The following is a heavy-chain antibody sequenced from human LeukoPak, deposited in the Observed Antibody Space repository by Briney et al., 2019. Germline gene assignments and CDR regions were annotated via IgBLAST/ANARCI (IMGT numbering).Heavy chain of an antibody. D-gene: IGHD3-22*01. J-gene: IGHJ4*02. CDR3: ARDAPYMYYYNSSGYSLDN. Sequence: SETLSLTCTVSGGSISTYYWSWIRQPAGKGLEWIGRIYTSGDTKSNPSLRSRVTMSVNTSKNQFSLKLRSVTAADTAVYYCARDAPYMYYYNSSGYSLDNWGQGTLDTVSS. CDR2: IYTSGDT. V-gene: IGHV4-4*07. CDR1: GGSISTYY.